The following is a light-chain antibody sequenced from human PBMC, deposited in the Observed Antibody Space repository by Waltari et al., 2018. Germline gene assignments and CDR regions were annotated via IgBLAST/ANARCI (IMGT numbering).Light chain of an antibody. J-gene: IGKJ1*01. Sequence: EIVLTQSPGTLSLSPGERATLSCRASQSVGRSLAWYQQKPGQAPRLLIYGASSRATGVPDRFRGSGSGTDFSLTISRLEPEDFAVYYCQHYVRLPVTFGQGTKVEIK. CDR1: QSVGRS. CDR3: QHYVRLPVT. V-gene: IGKV3-20*01. CDR2: GAS.